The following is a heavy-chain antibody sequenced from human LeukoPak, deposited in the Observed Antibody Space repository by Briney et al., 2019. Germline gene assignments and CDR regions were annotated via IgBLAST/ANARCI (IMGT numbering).Heavy chain of an antibody. D-gene: IGHD5-24*01. CDR2: IYYSGST. CDR3: AIRSSKRFNWYLDL. J-gene: IGHJ2*01. Sequence: KPSETLSLTCTVCGGSIRGYYWSWIRQPPGKGLEWIGYIYYSGSTNYNPSLKSRVTISVDTSKNQFSLKLSAVTAADTALYYCAIRSSKRFNWYLDLWGRGTLVTVSS. V-gene: IGHV4-59*08. CDR1: GGSIRGYY.